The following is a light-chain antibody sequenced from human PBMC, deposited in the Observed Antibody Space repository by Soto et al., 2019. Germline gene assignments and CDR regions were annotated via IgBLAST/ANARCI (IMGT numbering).Light chain of an antibody. Sequence: QAVVTQPPSASGTPGQKVTISCSGSSSNIGPNAVNWYQQLPGTAPKLLLYNNNQRPSGVSDRFSGSKSGTSASLAISGLRSDDEADYHCAAWDDSLNGLVFGTGTKLTVL. CDR3: AAWDDSLNGLV. V-gene: IGLV1-44*01. J-gene: IGLJ1*01. CDR2: NNN. CDR1: SSNIGPNA.